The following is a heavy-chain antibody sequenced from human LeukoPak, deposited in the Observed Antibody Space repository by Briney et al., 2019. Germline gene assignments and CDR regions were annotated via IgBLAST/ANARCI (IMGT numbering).Heavy chain of an antibody. CDR2: ISGSGGST. Sequence: GGSLRLSCAASGFTFSSYPMTWVRQAPGKGLEWVSAISGSGGSTYYADSVKGRFTISRDNSKNTLYLQMNSLRAEDTAVYYCAKDPGYYDSSGYSDYWGQGTLVTVSS. J-gene: IGHJ4*02. CDR1: GFTFSSYP. CDR3: AKDPGYYDSSGYSDY. V-gene: IGHV3-23*01. D-gene: IGHD3-22*01.